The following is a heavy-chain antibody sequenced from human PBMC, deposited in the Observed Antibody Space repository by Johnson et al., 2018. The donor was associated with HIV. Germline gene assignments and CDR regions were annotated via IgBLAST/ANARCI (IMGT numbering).Heavy chain of an antibody. CDR3: AKPMGGDDAFDI. J-gene: IGHJ3*02. V-gene: IGHV3-30*02. CDR2: IRYDGSNK. Sequence: QVQLVESGGGVVQPGGSLRLSCAASGFTFSSYGMHWVRQAPGKGLEWVAFIRYDGSNKYYADSVKGRFTITRDNSKNTLYLQMNSLRAEDTAVYYCAKPMGGDDAFDIWGQGTTVTVSS. CDR1: GFTFSSYG. D-gene: IGHD3-16*01.